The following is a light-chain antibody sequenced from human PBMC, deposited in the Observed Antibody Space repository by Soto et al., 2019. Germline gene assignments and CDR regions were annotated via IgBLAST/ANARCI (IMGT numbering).Light chain of an antibody. J-gene: IGLJ3*02. V-gene: IGLV9-49*01. CDR1: SGYSNYK. CDR2: VGTGGIVG. Sequence: QSVLTQPPSASASLGASVTLTCTLSSGYSNYKVDWYQQRPGKGPRFVMRVGTGGIVGSKGDGIPDRFSVLGSGLNRYLTIKNIQEEDESDYHCGADHGSGSNFVCPWVFGGGTKLTVL. CDR3: GADHGSGSNFVCPWV.